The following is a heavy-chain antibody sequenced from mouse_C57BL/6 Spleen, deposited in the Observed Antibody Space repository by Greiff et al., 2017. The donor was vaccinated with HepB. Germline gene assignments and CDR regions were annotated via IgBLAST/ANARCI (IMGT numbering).Heavy chain of an antibody. J-gene: IGHJ4*01. CDR1: GYTFTEYT. Sequence: QVQLKESGAELVKPGASVKLSCKASGYTFTEYTIHWVKQRSGQGLEWIGWFYPGSGSIKYNEKFKDKGTLTADKSSSTVYMELSRLTSEDSAVYFCARHDDYDPPHYAMDYWGQGTSVTVSS. CDR3: ARHDDYDPPHYAMDY. D-gene: IGHD2-12*01. CDR2: FYPGSGSI. V-gene: IGHV1-62-2*01.